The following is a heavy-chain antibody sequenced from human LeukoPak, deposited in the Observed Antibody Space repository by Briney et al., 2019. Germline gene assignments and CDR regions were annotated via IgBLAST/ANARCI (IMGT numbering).Heavy chain of an antibody. CDR1: GGSISSYY. J-gene: IGHJ4*02. CDR3: ATSIAARPGPLGY. CDR2: IYYSGST. D-gene: IGHD6-6*01. V-gene: IGHV4-59*01. Sequence: SETLSLTCTVSGGSISSYYWSWIRQPPGKGLEWIGYIYYSGSTNYNPSLKSRVTISVDTSKNQFSLKLSSVTAADTAVYYCATSIAARPGPLGYWGQGTLVTVSS.